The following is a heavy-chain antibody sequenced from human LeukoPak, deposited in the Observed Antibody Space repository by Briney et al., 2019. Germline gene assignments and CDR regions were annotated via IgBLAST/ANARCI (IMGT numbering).Heavy chain of an antibody. CDR3: VTIGGSYFDY. J-gene: IGHJ4*02. V-gene: IGHV4-38-2*02. Sequence: SETLSLTCKVSGYSISSGYYWGWIRQPPGKGLEWIGSIYHSGSTYYNPSLKSRVTISVDTSKNQFSLKLSSVTAADTAVYYCVTIGGSYFDYWGQGTLVTVSS. CDR1: GYSISSGYY. D-gene: IGHD3-9*01. CDR2: IYHSGST.